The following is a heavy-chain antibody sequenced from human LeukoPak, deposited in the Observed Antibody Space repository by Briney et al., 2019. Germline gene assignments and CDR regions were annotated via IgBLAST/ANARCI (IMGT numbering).Heavy chain of an antibody. V-gene: IGHV4-61*02. J-gene: IGHJ5*02. CDR2: IYASGST. CDR3: ARDHSKYYDFWSGYFTWFDP. Sequence: SETLSLTCTVAGGSISSRRYYWSWIRQPAGKGLEWIGRIYASGSTNYNPSLKSRVKISVDTSKNQFSLKLSSVTAADTAVYYCARDHSKYYDFWSGYFTWFDPWGQGTLVTVSS. CDR1: GGSISSRRYY. D-gene: IGHD3-3*01.